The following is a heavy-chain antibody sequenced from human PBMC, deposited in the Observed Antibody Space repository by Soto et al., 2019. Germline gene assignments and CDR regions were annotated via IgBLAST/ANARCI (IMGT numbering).Heavy chain of an antibody. D-gene: IGHD3-22*01. CDR3: ARSSYYYDVNSPREAFDI. Sequence: EVQLVESGGGLVQPGGSLRLSCAASGFTFSSYEMNWVRQAPGKGLEWVSYISSSGSTIYYADSVKGRFTISRDNAKNSLYLQMNSLRAEDTAVYYCARSSYYYDVNSPREAFDIWGQGTMVTVSS. J-gene: IGHJ3*02. V-gene: IGHV3-48*03. CDR2: ISSSGSTI. CDR1: GFTFSSYE.